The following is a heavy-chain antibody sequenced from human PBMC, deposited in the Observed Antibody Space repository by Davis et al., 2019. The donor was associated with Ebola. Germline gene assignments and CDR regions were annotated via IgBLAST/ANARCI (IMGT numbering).Heavy chain of an antibody. CDR1: GFTFSSYS. D-gene: IGHD3-22*01. CDR3: VRSQGYFSWFDP. V-gene: IGHV3-23*01. CDR2: ISVRTDDT. J-gene: IGHJ5*02. Sequence: PGGSLRLSFVASGFTFSSYSFNWVRQTPGKGLEWVSQISVRTDDTHYADSVKGRFTISKDYSKNTVYLQMNSLRVEDTAVYYCVRSQGYFSWFDPWGQGTLVTVSS.